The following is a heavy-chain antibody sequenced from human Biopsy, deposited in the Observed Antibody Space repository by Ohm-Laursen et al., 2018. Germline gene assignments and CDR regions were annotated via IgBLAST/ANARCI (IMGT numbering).Heavy chain of an antibody. CDR1: GDSISSYY. J-gene: IGHJ2*01. Sequence: TLTLTCTVSGDSISSYYWSWIRQPPGKGLEWIGYVSYPGSTDYNPSLQSRVTISVDTSKNHFSLRLRSVTPADTAMYYCARDRGFYSDRTVPGYFDLWGRGTLVTVSS. D-gene: IGHD3-22*01. CDR3: ARDRGFYSDRTVPGYFDL. CDR2: VSYPGST. V-gene: IGHV4-59*01.